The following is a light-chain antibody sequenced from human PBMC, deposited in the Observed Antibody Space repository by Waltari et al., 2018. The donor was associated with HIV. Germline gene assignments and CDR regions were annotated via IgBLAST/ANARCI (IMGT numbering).Light chain of an antibody. CDR1: SSNIENDN. CDR3: VGWDSRLSGYV. Sequence: QSVLTQPPSASGTPGQRVTISCSGSSSNIENDNVYWYQQLTGAAPRLLIYKDTQRPSGVPDRVTGSKSGTSASLASSGLRSEDEADYYCVGWDSRLSGYVFGTGTKVTVL. V-gene: IGLV1-47*01. J-gene: IGLJ1*01. CDR2: KDT.